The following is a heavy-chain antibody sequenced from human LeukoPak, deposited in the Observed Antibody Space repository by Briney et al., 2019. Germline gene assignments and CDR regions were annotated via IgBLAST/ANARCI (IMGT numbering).Heavy chain of an antibody. CDR1: GFTVSAYD. J-gene: IGHJ4*02. Sequence: GGSLRLSCAASGFTVSAYDMNWVRQTPGKGLKWLSYISSSSTTKYHADSVKGRFTISRDNTKNSLYLQMNSLRAEDTGVYYCARWNLGSDYWGQGTLVTVSS. CDR3: ARWNLGSDY. V-gene: IGHV3-48*04. CDR2: ISSSSTTK. D-gene: IGHD1-1*01.